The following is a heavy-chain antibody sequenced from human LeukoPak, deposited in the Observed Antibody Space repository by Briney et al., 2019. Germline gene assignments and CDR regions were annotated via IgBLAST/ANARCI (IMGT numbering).Heavy chain of an antibody. CDR2: INPNSGGT. J-gene: IGHJ4*02. V-gene: IGHV1-2*02. CDR1: GYTFTGYY. D-gene: IGHD6-13*01. Sequence: ASVKVSCKASGYTFTGYYMHWVRQAPGQGLEWMGWINPNSGGTNYAQKFQGRVTMTRDTSISTAYMELSRLRSDDTAVYYCARDRMLLPYSSSWYFDYWGQGTLVTVSS. CDR3: ARDRMLLPYSSSWYFDY.